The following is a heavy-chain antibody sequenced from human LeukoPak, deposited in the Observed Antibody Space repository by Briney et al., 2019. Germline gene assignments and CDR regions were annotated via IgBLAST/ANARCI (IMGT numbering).Heavy chain of an antibody. D-gene: IGHD5-24*01. CDR2: ISWNSGSI. V-gene: IGHV3-9*01. CDR1: GFTFDDYA. Sequence: GGSLRLSCAASGFTFDDYAMHWVRQAPGKGLEWVSGISWNSGSIGYADSVKGRFTISRDNAKNSLYLQMNSLRAEDTAVYYCAWGGRRDGYNFAFDIWGQGTMVTVSS. J-gene: IGHJ3*02. CDR3: AWGGRRDGYNFAFDI.